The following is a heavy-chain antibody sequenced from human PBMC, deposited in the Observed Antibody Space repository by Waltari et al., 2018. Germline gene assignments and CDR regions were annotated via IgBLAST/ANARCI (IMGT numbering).Heavy chain of an antibody. V-gene: IGHV4-34*01. CDR3: ARRRGYSYGSLDY. CDR1: GGSFSGYY. Sequence: QVQLQQWGAGLLKPSETLSLTCAVYGGSFSGYYWSWIRQPPGKGLEWIGEINHSGSTNYTPSLTSRVTISVATSKNQFSLKLSSVTAADTAVYYCARRRGYSYGSLDYWGQGTLVIVSS. J-gene: IGHJ4*02. CDR2: INHSGST. D-gene: IGHD5-18*01.